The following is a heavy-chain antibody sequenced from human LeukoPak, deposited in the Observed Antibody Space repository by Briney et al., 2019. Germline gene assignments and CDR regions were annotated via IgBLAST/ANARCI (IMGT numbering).Heavy chain of an antibody. V-gene: IGHV3-30*03. Sequence: GGSLRLSCAASGFTFGTAAMHWIRQAPGKGLEWVALISTDSSHRYYGDFVKGRFTVSRDNSKKNMFLQMNSLRVDDTAVYYCARAAGYSYGSRFDSWGQGILVIVSS. CDR3: ARAAGYSYGSRFDS. D-gene: IGHD5-18*01. CDR1: GFTFGTAA. J-gene: IGHJ4*02. CDR2: ISTDSSHR.